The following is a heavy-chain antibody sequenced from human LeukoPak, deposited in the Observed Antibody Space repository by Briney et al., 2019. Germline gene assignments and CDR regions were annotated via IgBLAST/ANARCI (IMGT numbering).Heavy chain of an antibody. CDR2: INSDGSST. D-gene: IGHD3-22*01. CDR1: GFSFSSYE. Sequence: GGSLRLSCAASGFSFSSYEINWVRQAPGKGLVWVSRINSDGSSTSYADSVKGRFTISRDNAKNTLYLQMNSPRAEDTAVYYCARDPRKYYYDSSGYHDYWGQGTLVTVSS. J-gene: IGHJ4*02. CDR3: ARDPRKYYYDSSGYHDY. V-gene: IGHV3-74*01.